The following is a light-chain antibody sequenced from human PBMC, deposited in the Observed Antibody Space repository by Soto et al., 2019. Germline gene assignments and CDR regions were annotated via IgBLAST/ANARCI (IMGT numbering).Light chain of an antibody. CDR2: DVS. J-gene: IGLJ2*01. V-gene: IGLV2-14*01. CDR3: SSYTSSSTRV. Sequence: QSALTQPASVSGSPGQSITISCTGTSNDVGGYNYVSWYQQHPGKAPKLMISDVSNRPSGVSNRFSGSKSGNTASLTISGXXXXXXXXXXCSSYTSSSTRVFGGGTKLTVL. CDR1: SNDVGGYNY.